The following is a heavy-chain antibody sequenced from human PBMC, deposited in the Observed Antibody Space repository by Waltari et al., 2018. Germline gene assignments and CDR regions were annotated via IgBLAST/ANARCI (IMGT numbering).Heavy chain of an antibody. V-gene: IGHV4-59*01. CDR3: ARGGGGDWEWFDP. CDR1: GGSITGLC. Sequence: QVQLQESGPSLLKHSETLSPICTVFGGSITGLCWGRDRQPPGKGLDWIGYIYDAGSTNFNPALKSRVTMSVDTSKNQFSLKLSSVTAADTAFYYCARGGGGDWEWFDPWGQGTLVTVSS. D-gene: IGHD2-21*02. CDR2: IYDAGST. J-gene: IGHJ5*02.